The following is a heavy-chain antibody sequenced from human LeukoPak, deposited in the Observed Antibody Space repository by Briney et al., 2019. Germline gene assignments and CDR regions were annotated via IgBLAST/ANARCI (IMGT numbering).Heavy chain of an antibody. CDR3: ARDLSDYGDYRDFDY. V-gene: IGHV1-18*01. CDR1: GYTFTSYG. D-gene: IGHD4-17*01. J-gene: IGHJ4*02. CDR2: ISAYNGNT. Sequence: GASVKVSCKASGYTFTSYGISWVRQAPGQGLEWMGWISAYNGNTNYAQKLQGRVTMTTDTSTSTAYMGLRSLRSDDTAVYYCARDLSDYGDYRDFDYWGQGTLVTVSS.